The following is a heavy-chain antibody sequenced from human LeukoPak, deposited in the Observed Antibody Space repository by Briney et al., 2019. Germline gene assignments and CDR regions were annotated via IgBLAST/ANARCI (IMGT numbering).Heavy chain of an antibody. CDR2: ISGSAGTT. CDR1: GFTFISHA. V-gene: IGHV3-23*01. CDR3: AKPIRSGWYYFDY. Sequence: GGSLRLSCAASGFTFISHAMSWVRQAPGKGLEWVSTISGSAGTTYYADSVKGRFTISRDNSKNTLYLQMNSLRAEDTAIYYCAKPIRSGWYYFDYWGQGTLVTVSS. D-gene: IGHD6-13*01. J-gene: IGHJ4*02.